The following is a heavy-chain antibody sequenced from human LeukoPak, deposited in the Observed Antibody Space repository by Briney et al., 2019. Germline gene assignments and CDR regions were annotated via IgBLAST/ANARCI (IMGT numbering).Heavy chain of an antibody. J-gene: IGHJ3*02. Sequence: ASVKVSCKSSGYTFTSYVINWVRQAPGQGLEWMGWIDPNSGGTNYAQKFQGRVTMTRDTSISTAYMELSRLRSDDTAVYYCARGQFSDAFDIWGQGTMVTVSS. D-gene: IGHD5-24*01. V-gene: IGHV1-2*02. CDR1: GYTFTSYV. CDR3: ARGQFSDAFDI. CDR2: IDPNSGGT.